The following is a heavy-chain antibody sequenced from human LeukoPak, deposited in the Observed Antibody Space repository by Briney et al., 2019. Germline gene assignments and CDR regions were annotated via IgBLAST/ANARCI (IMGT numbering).Heavy chain of an antibody. J-gene: IGHJ3*02. D-gene: IGHD2-15*01. CDR2: IYNSGST. V-gene: IGHV4-59*12. CDR1: GGSISNYY. CDR3: AREGGNCSGGSCYSGAFDI. Sequence: SETLSLTCIVSGGSISNYYWSWIRQPPGKGLEWIGYIYNSGSTFNNPSLNSRVTISVDTSKNQFSLKLSSVTAADTAMYYCAREGGNCSGGSCYSGAFDIWGQGTLVTVSS.